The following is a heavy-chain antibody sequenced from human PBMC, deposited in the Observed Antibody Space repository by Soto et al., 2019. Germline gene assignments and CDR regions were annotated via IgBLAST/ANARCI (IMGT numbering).Heavy chain of an antibody. V-gene: IGHV3-30*18. Sequence: QVQLVESGGGVVQPGRSLRLSCAASGFTFSSYGMHWVRQAHVQGLEWVSVISYDGSNKYYADSVKGRFTISRDNSKDTLYLQMICLRAEDTDVYYGAKAGIGSIAARDWYFYLWGRGTLVPVSS. D-gene: IGHD6-6*01. CDR1: GFTFSSYG. CDR3: AKAGIGSIAARDWYFYL. J-gene: IGHJ2*01. CDR2: ISYDGSNK.